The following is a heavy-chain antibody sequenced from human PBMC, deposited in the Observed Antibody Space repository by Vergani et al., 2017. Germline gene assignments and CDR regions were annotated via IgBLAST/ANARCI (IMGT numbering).Heavy chain of an antibody. Sequence: QVSLVESGGGVVQPGRSLTLTCSASGFGFKNFAMHWVRQAPGKGLEWVATISKDGTHDYYEPSVRGRFAVSRDNFKNTMYLQIDRITTDDTAVYFCARGESDIFLSSRHHSHLFYHRGQGSLVTLSS. D-gene: IGHD2-21*01. V-gene: IGHV3-30*03. CDR3: ARGESDIFLSSRHHSHLFYH. CDR2: ISKDGTHD. J-gene: IGHJ4*02. CDR1: GFGFKNFA.